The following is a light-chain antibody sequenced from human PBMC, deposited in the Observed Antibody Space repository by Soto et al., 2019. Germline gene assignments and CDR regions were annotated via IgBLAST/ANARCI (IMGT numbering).Light chain of an antibody. J-gene: IGKJ1*01. Sequence: EIVMTQSPATLSVSPGESATFSCRASQSVSSNLAWYQQKPGQAPRLLIYGASIRATGIPARFSGSGSGTEFTLTINSLQSEDFAVYYCQQYGTPRSVTFGQGTKVDIK. CDR2: GAS. CDR3: QQYGTPRSVT. V-gene: IGKV3-15*01. CDR1: QSVSSN.